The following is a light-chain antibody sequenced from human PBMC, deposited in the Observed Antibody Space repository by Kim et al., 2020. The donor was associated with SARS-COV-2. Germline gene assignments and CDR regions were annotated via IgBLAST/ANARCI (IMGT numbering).Light chain of an antibody. V-gene: IGLV1-51*01. Sequence: QSVLTQPPSVSAAPGQKVTISCSGDTSNIGSNYVSWFQQVPGAAPKLLLFDNISRPPGIPSRFSGSKSGTSATLVISGLQTEDEADYFCGSWDVNLRPVFGGGTQLTVL. CDR1: TSNIGSNY. CDR3: GSWDVNLRPV. J-gene: IGLJ3*02. CDR2: DNI.